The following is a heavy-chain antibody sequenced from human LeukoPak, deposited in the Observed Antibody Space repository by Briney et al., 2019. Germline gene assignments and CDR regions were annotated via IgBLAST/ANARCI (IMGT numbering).Heavy chain of an antibody. V-gene: IGHV3-21*01. D-gene: IGHD6-13*01. CDR3: AKDPKPQLVNRVHYFDY. Sequence: GGSLRLSCAASGFTFDDYGMSWVRQAPGKGLEWVSSISSSTTNIYYADSVKGRFSISRDNARNSLYLQMNSLTAEDTAVYYCAKDPKPQLVNRVHYFDYWGQGTLVTVSS. CDR2: ISSSTTNI. CDR1: GFTFDDYG. J-gene: IGHJ4*02.